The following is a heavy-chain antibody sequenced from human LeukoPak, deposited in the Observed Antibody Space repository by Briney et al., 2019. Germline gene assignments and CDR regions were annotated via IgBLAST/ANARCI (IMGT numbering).Heavy chain of an antibody. Sequence: SETLSLTCTVSGGATSSSNYYWAWIRQPPGKGLEWIGSIFYSGTTHYNPSLKSRVTISVDTSKNQFSLKLTSVTAADTAVYYCARLSNYGGHSGDGYWGQGTLVTVLS. V-gene: IGHV4-39*01. CDR2: IFYSGTT. J-gene: IGHJ4*02. CDR1: GGATSSSNYY. CDR3: ARLSNYGGHSGDGY. D-gene: IGHD4-23*01.